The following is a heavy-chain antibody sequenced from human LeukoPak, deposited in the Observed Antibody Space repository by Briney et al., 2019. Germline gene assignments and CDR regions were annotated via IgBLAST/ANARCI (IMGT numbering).Heavy chain of an antibody. CDR2: INPNGGGT. CDR1: GYTFTGYY. D-gene: IGHD3-3*01. J-gene: IGHJ4*02. Sequence: GASVKVSCKASGYTFTGYYMLWVRQAPGQGLEWMGRINPNGGGTDYAQKFQGRVTMTRDTSFSTAYMELSRLRSDDTAVYYCARDLIFGVVIGYWGQGTLVTVSS. CDR3: ARDLIFGVVIGY. V-gene: IGHV1-2*06.